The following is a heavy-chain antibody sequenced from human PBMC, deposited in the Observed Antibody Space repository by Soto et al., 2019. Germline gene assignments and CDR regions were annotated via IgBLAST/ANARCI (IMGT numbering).Heavy chain of an antibody. CDR1: SGSIRSGDYY. Sequence: QVQLQESGPGLVRPSQTLSLTCAVSSGSIRSGDYYWTWIRQPPGKGLEWIGYIAHSGSAYYNPSLKSRATISLDTSNSGFSLKLNSVTAADTAVYFCAGELGTFYFEHWGQGRLVTVSS. CDR2: IAHSGSA. CDR3: AGELGTFYFEH. D-gene: IGHD7-27*01. J-gene: IGHJ4*02. V-gene: IGHV4-30-4*01.